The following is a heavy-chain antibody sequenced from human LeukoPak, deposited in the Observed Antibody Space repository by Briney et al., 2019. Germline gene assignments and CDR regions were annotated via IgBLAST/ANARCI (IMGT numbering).Heavy chain of an antibody. Sequence: GGSLRLSCAASGFTFDDYAMHWVRQAPGKGLAWVSLISGGGGSTYYAESVKGRFTISRDNNKNSLYLQLNSLRTEDTAFYYCAKDLGPSGAAWFDPWGQGTLVTVSS. CDR3: AKDLGPSGAAWFDP. CDR2: ISGGGGST. V-gene: IGHV3-43*02. CDR1: GFTFDDYA. J-gene: IGHJ5*02. D-gene: IGHD2-15*01.